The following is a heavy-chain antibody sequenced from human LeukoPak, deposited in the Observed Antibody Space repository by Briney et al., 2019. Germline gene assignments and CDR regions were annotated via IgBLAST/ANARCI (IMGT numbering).Heavy chain of an antibody. J-gene: IGHJ4*02. V-gene: IGHV3-9*01. D-gene: IGHD1-26*01. CDR2: ISWNSGSI. CDR1: GFTFDDYA. Sequence: PGGSLRLSCAASGFTFDDYATHWVRHAPGKGLEWVSGISWNSGSIGYADSVKGRFTISRDNAKNSLYLQMNSLRAEDTALYYCAKDNGSGIVGATVFDYWGQGTLVTVSS. CDR3: AKDNGSGIVGATVFDY.